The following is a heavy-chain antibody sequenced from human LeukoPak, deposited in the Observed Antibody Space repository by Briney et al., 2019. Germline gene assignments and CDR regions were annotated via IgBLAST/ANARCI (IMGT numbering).Heavy chain of an antibody. V-gene: IGHV3-21*01. D-gene: IGHD1-26*01. CDR3: ARDHPLVGASSYGMDV. Sequence: GGSLRLSCAASGFTFSSDSMNWVRQAPGKGLEWVSSISSSSSYIYYADSVKGRFTISRDNAKNSLYLQMDSLRAEDTAVYYCARDHPLVGASSYGMDVWGQGTTVTVSS. CDR1: GFTFSSDS. CDR2: ISSSSSYI. J-gene: IGHJ6*02.